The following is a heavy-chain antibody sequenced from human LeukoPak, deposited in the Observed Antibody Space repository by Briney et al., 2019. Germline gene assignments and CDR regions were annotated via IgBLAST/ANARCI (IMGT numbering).Heavy chain of an antibody. CDR3: ARVATGAYWFDP. V-gene: IGHV3-74*01. Sequence: GGSLRLSCAASGFTFSTYWMHWVRQVPGGGLVWVSRINPDGRTITYADSVKGRFTISRDNAKDTLYLQMNSLRAEDSAVYYCARVATGAYWFDPWGQGTLVTVSS. CDR1: GFTFSTYW. J-gene: IGHJ5*02. CDR2: INPDGRTI.